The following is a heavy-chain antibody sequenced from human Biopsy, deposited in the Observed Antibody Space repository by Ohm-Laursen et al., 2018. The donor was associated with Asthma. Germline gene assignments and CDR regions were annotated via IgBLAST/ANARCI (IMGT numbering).Heavy chain of an antibody. D-gene: IGHD2-2*01. CDR1: GGTFNTYV. V-gene: IGHV1-69*13. CDR3: ARKAGSCISRTCYSLDF. Sequence: VASVKVSCKSLGGTFNTYVIGWVRQAPGQGLEWMGGINSVFGTTTYPQKFQDRVTITADDSPSTVYMELSSLRSEDTAMYYCARKAGSCISRTCYSLDFWGQGTLVTVSS. J-gene: IGHJ4*02. CDR2: INSVFGTT.